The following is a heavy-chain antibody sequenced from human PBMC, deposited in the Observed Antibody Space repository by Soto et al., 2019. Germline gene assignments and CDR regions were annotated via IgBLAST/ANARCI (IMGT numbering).Heavy chain of an antibody. D-gene: IGHD7-27*01. Sequence: QVQLQQWGAGLLKPSETLSLTCAVYGGSFSGYYWNWIRQPPGQGLEWIGEINHSGSTNYNPSLNSRVTLSVDTSKNQFSLKLSSVTASDTAVYYFARGWGRIFDYWGQGTLVTVSS. CDR2: INHSGST. CDR3: ARGWGRIFDY. CDR1: GGSFSGYY. J-gene: IGHJ4*02. V-gene: IGHV4-34*01.